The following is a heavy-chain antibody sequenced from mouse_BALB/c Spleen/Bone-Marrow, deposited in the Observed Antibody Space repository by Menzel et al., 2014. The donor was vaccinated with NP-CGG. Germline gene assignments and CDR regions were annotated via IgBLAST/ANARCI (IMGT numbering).Heavy chain of an antibody. D-gene: IGHD1-1*01. CDR2: IWGGGST. CDR1: GFSLSRYS. V-gene: IGHV2-6-4*01. J-gene: IGHJ1*01. CDR3: ARVVATDWYFDV. Sequence: VKVVESGPGLVAPSQSLSITCTVSGFSLSRYSVHWVRQPPGKGLEWLGMIWGGGSTDYNSALKSRLSISKDNSKSRVFLKMNSLQTDDTAMYYCARVVATDWYFDVWGAGTTVTVSS.